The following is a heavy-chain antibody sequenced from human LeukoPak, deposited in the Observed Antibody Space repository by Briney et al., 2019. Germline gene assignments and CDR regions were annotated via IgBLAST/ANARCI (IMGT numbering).Heavy chain of an antibody. Sequence: GGSLRLSCAASGFTFSSYAMSWVRQAQGKGREWVSDIRESGGRKYYADSAKGRFTISRDKSKNTLYLQMNSLRAEDTAVYYCAKAKQWLVPTLGYWGQGTLVTVSS. D-gene: IGHD6-19*01. CDR1: GFTFSSYA. J-gene: IGHJ4*02. CDR3: AKAKQWLVPTLGY. V-gene: IGHV3-23*01. CDR2: IRESGGRK.